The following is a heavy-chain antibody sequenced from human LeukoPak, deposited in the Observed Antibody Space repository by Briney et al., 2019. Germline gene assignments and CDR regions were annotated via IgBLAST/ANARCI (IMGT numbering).Heavy chain of an antibody. CDR1: GFTFSSYA. CDR2: ISYDGSNK. J-gene: IGHJ4*02. CDR3: ARARREQWLVRGHYYFDY. Sequence: SGGSLRLSCAASGFTFSSYAMHWVRQAPGKGLEWVAVISYDGSNKYYADSVKGRFTISRDNSKNTLYLQMNSLRTEDTAVYHCARARREQWLVRGHYYFDYWGQGTLVTVSS. D-gene: IGHD6-19*01. V-gene: IGHV3-30-3*01.